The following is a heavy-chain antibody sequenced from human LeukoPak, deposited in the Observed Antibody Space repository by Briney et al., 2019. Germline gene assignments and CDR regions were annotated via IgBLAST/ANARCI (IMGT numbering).Heavy chain of an antibody. D-gene: IGHD5-18*01. CDR1: GYSISSGYY. V-gene: IGHV4-38-2*02. CDR2: IYHSGST. CDR3: AREVGGGGYSYGLGDYYMDV. J-gene: IGHJ6*03. Sequence: NPSETLSLTCTVSGYSISSGYYWGWIRQPPGKGLAWIGSIYHSGSTYYNPSLKSRVTISVDTSKNQFSLKLSSVTAADTAVYYCAREVGGGGYSYGLGDYYMDVWGKGTTVTVSS.